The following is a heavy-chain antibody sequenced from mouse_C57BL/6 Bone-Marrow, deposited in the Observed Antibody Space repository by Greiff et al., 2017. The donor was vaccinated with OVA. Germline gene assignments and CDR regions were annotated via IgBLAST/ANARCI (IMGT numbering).Heavy chain of an antibody. CDR3: AREGGYDYEEPPY. D-gene: IGHD2-4*01. V-gene: IGHV1-69*01. J-gene: IGHJ2*01. Sequence: VQLQQSGAELVMPGASVKLSCKASGYTFTSYWMHWVKQRPGQGLEWIGEIDPSDSYTNYNQKFKGKSTLTVDKSSSTAYMQLSSLTSEDSAVYYCAREGGYDYEEPPYWGQGTTLTVSS. CDR2: IDPSDSYT. CDR1: GYTFTSYW.